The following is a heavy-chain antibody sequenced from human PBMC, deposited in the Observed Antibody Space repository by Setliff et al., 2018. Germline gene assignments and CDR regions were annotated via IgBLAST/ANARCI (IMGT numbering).Heavy chain of an antibody. CDR3: ARESATIGEFPLYYFDK. Sequence: PGGSLRLSCAASRFTFSAYWMSWVRQAPGKGLEWIGEINHSGSTDYNLSLKSRVTISLDSSKNQFSLRLSSVTAADAAVYFCARESATIGEFPLYYFDKWGQGIPVTVSS. V-gene: IGHV4-34*01. D-gene: IGHD3-10*01. CDR2: INHSGST. CDR1: RFTFSAYW. J-gene: IGHJ4*02.